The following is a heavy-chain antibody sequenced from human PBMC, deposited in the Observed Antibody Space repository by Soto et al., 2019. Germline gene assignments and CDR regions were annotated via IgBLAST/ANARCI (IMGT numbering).Heavy chain of an antibody. Sequence: QVQLVESGGGVVQPGRSLRLSCAASGFSFSNNGTHWVRQAPGKGLEWVAIISYDGSKKYYADSVKGRFTISRDNSKNTLYLQMNSLRVEDTAVFYCAKDRVESGLGEIDYWGQGTLVTVSS. D-gene: IGHD3-16*01. CDR2: ISYDGSKK. CDR3: AKDRVESGLGEIDY. CDR1: GFSFSNNG. J-gene: IGHJ4*02. V-gene: IGHV3-30*18.